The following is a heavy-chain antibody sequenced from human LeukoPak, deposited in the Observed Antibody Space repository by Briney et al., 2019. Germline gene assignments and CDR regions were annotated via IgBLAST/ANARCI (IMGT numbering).Heavy chain of an antibody. CDR2: IYYSGST. J-gene: IGHJ5*01. Sequence: PSETLSLTCTVSGGSISSYYWSWIRQPPGKGLEWIGYIYYSGSTNYNPSHKSRVTISVDTSKNQFSLKLSSVTAADTAVYYCARALTRVLWFGSWGQGTLVTVSS. CDR1: GGSISSYY. D-gene: IGHD3-10*01. CDR3: ARALTRVLWFGS. V-gene: IGHV4-59*01.